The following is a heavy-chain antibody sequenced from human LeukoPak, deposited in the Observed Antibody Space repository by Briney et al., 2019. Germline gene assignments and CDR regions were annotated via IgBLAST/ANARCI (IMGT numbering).Heavy chain of an antibody. CDR3: ARRVGTVMVPWFDP. Sequence: SQTLSLTCTVSGGSISSSSYYWGWIRQPPGKGLEWIGSIYYSGSTYYNPSLKSRVTISVDTSKNQFSLKLSSVTAADTAVYYCARRVGTVMVPWFDPWGQGTLVTVSS. J-gene: IGHJ5*02. CDR1: GGSISSSSYY. D-gene: IGHD5-18*01. CDR2: IYYSGST. V-gene: IGHV4-39*07.